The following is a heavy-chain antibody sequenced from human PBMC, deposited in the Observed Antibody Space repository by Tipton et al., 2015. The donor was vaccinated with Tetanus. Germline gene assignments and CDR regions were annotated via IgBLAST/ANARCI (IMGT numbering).Heavy chain of an antibody. J-gene: IGHJ4*02. V-gene: IGHV6-1*01. D-gene: IGHD6-19*01. Sequence: GLVKPSQTLSVTCAISGDSVSSISAAWNWIRRSPSRGLEWLGRTYYRSKWYNDYAVSVKSRITINPDTSKNQFSLQLSSVTPEDTAVYFCARGVADKGDFDYWGQGTLVTVSS. CDR1: GDSVSSISAA. CDR3: ARGVADKGDFDY. CDR2: TYYRSKWYN.